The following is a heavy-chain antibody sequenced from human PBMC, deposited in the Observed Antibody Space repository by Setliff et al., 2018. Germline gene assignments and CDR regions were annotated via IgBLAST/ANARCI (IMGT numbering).Heavy chain of an antibody. CDR1: GASISSYY. CDR3: ARLYDFCSGGSCYSGYSGYYYYMDV. D-gene: IGHD2-15*01. CDR2: IDPSGNT. Sequence: SETLSLTCSVSGASISSYYWSWIRQPPGKGLEWIGHIDPSGNTNYHPSLKSRVTISGDTSKNQFSLKLSSVTAADTAVYYCARLYDFCSGGSCYSGYSGYYYYMDVWGKGTTVTVSS. J-gene: IGHJ6*03. V-gene: IGHV4-59*08.